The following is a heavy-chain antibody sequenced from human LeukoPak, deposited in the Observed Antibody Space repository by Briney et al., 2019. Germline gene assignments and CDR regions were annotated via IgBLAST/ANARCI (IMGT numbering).Heavy chain of an antibody. Sequence: ASVKVSCKAFGYTFTSNLMHWVRQAPGQGPEWMGVISPSGGSKTYAQKFQGRVTLSRDMSTSTDYLELSSLRSEDTAVYCCARDNSVRDEAWWFNPWGQGTLVTVSS. CDR1: GYTFTSNL. CDR3: ARDNSVRDEAWWFNP. D-gene: IGHD5-24*01. CDR2: ISPSGGSK. V-gene: IGHV1-46*01. J-gene: IGHJ5*02.